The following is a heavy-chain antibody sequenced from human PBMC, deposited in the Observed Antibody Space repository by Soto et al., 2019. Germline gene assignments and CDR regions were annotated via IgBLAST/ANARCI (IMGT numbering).Heavy chain of an antibody. CDR1: GGSISSGDYY. CDR3: ATRSIGGSWYYYYGMDV. Sequence: QVQLQESGPGLVKPSQTLSLTCTVSGGSISSGDYYWSWIRQPPGKGLEWIGYIYYSGSTYYNPSLKSGVTITVDTSKNQFSLKLSSVTAADTAVYYCATRSIGGSWYYYYGMDVWGQGTTVTVSS. V-gene: IGHV4-30-4*01. D-gene: IGHD3-10*01. J-gene: IGHJ6*02. CDR2: IYYSGST.